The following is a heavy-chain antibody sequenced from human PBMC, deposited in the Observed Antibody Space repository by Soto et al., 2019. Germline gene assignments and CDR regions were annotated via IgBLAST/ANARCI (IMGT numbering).Heavy chain of an antibody. J-gene: IGHJ5*02. D-gene: IGHD1-26*01. CDR2: INPHGGST. CDR3: ARSSGGNFGIIIEGTNWFAP. V-gene: IGHV1-46*01. Sequence: ASVKVACKAPRDTFTSYYINWVRQAPGQGLEWMGVINPHGGSTAYAQKFKGRVTLTRDASASTVYMEVSSLTSEDTAMYYCARSSGGNFGIIIEGTNWFAPWGQGTLVTVSS. CDR1: RDTFTSYY.